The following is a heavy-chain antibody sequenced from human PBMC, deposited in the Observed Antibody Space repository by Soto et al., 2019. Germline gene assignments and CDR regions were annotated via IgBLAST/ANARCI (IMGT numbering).Heavy chain of an antibody. CDR3: AGRRRGGPNY. Sequence: SETLSLTCAVYGGSFSGYYWSWIRQPPGKGLEWIGEINHSGSTNYNPSLKSRVTISVDTSKNQFSLKLSSVTAADTAVYYCAGRRRGGPNYWGQGTLVTVSS. V-gene: IGHV4-34*01. CDR2: INHSGST. D-gene: IGHD3-10*01. CDR1: GGSFSGYY. J-gene: IGHJ4*02.